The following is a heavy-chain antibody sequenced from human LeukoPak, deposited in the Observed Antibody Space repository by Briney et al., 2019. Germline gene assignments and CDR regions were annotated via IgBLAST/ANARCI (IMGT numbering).Heavy chain of an antibody. CDR2: ISSSSSTI. V-gene: IGHV3-48*01. CDR1: GFTFSSYS. D-gene: IGHD5-24*01. CDR3: ATRWDGFTRGAFDI. Sequence: GGSLRLSCAASGFTFSSYSMNWVRQAPGKGLEWVSYISSSSSTIYYADSVKGRFTISRDNAKNSLYLQMNSLRAEDTAVYYCATRWDGFTRGAFDIWGQGTMVTVSS. J-gene: IGHJ3*02.